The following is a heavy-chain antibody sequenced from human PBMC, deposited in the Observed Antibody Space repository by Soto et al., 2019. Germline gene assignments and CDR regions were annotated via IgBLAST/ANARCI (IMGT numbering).Heavy chain of an antibody. J-gene: IGHJ3*02. CDR3: ARHLNRLKNWGDAFDI. Sequence: SETLSLTCTVSGGSISSYYWSWIRQPPGKGLEWIGYIYYSGSTNYNPSLKSRVTISVDTSKNQFSLKLSSVTAADTAVYYCARHLNRLKNWGDAFDIWGQGTMVTVSS. CDR1: GGSISSYY. D-gene: IGHD7-27*01. V-gene: IGHV4-59*08. CDR2: IYYSGST.